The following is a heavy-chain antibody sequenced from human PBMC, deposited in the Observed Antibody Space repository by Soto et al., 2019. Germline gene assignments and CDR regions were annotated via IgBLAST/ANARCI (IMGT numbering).Heavy chain of an antibody. D-gene: IGHD4-4*01. Sequence: EVQLVESGGGLVQPGRSLRLSCAASGFTFDDYAMHWVRQAPGKGLQWVSGISWNSGSIGYADSVKGRFTISRDNAKNSLYLQMNSLRAEDTALSYCAKDIGDYSNRRGYYFDYWGQGTLVTVSS. CDR2: ISWNSGSI. V-gene: IGHV3-9*01. CDR1: GFTFDDYA. CDR3: AKDIGDYSNRRGYYFDY. J-gene: IGHJ4*02.